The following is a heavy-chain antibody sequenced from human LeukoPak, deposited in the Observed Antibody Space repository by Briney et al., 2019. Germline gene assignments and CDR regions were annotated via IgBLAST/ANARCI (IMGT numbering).Heavy chain of an antibody. D-gene: IGHD3-10*01. V-gene: IGHV4-59*01. J-gene: IGHJ3*01. CDR3: AREGEYYSESGNLVDASDV. CDR2: IYYSGST. CDR1: GGSISSYY. Sequence: PSETLSLTCTVSGGSISSYYWSWIRQPPGKGLEWIGYIYYSGSTNYNPSLKSRVTISVDTSKNQFSLKLSSVTAADTAVYYCAREGEYYSESGNLVDASDVWGQGTMVTVSA.